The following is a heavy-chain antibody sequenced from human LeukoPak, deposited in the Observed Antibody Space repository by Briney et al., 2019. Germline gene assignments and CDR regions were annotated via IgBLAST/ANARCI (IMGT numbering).Heavy chain of an antibody. Sequence: PGGSLRLSCAASGFPFSDSWMSWVRQAPGKGPEWVANIKEDESQEHYADSVKGRFTVSRDNAKNSLFLQMNSLRVEDTAVYYCATYKNWVAGDVWGQGTTVSVSS. CDR2: IKEDESQE. J-gene: IGHJ6*02. V-gene: IGHV3-7*01. CDR3: ATYKNWVAGDV. D-gene: IGHD7-27*01. CDR1: GFPFSDSW.